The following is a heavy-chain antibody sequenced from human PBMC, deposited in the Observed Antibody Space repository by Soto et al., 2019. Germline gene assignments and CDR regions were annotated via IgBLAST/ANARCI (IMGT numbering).Heavy chain of an antibody. CDR3: ARRYGSSFDY. V-gene: IGHV4-59*08. Sequence: PSETLSLTCTVSRGSIRSYYWSWIRQPPGKGLEWIGYIYHSGSTNYNPSLKSRVTISVDTSKNQFSLKLRSVTAADTAVYYCARRYGSSFDYWGQGTLVTSPQ. D-gene: IGHD4-17*01. CDR1: RGSIRSYY. CDR2: IYHSGST. J-gene: IGHJ4*02.